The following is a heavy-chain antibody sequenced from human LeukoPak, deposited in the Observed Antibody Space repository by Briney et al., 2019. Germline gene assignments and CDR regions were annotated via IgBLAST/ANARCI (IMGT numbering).Heavy chain of an antibody. CDR3: ARGGWNKFDY. J-gene: IGHJ4*02. CDR2: IFYGGTT. Sequence: SETLSLTCSVSGGSISSYYWSWIRQPPGKGLEWIGFIFYGGTTNYNPSLKSRVTISVDTSKTQFSLKLSSVTAADTAVYYCARGGWNKFDYWGQGTLVTVSS. D-gene: IGHD3-22*01. V-gene: IGHV4-59*01. CDR1: GGSISSYY.